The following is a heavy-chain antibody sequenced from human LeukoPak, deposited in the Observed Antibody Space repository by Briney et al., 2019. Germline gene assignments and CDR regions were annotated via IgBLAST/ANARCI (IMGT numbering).Heavy chain of an antibody. CDR2: IKQDVSEK. CDR1: GFTFSSYW. D-gene: IGHD6-13*01. Sequence: GGSLRLYCSASGFTFSSYWMSWVRQAPGKGLEWVANIKQDVSEKYYVDSVKGRFTISRDNAKNPLYLQMNSLRAEDTAVYYCARDTVSLSSSWYVGYYYYGMDVWGQGTTVTVSS. V-gene: IGHV3-7*01. J-gene: IGHJ6*02. CDR3: ARDTVSLSSSWYVGYYYYGMDV.